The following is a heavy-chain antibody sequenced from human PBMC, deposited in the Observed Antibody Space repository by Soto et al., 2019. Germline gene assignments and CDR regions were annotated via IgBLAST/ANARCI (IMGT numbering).Heavy chain of an antibody. CDR3: ARRPLVRGIIPYYFDS. CDR2: IYYSGSA. CDR1: GGSINNSSFY. J-gene: IGHJ4*02. Sequence: QLQLQESGPGLVKSSETLSLTCTVSGGSINNSSFYWGWVRQPPGKRLEWIGSIYYSGSAYYNPSLKSRLTISVDTSKTQFSLNLSSVAAADTAVYFCARRPLVRGIIPYYFDSWGQGTLVTVSS. D-gene: IGHD3-10*01. V-gene: IGHV4-39*01.